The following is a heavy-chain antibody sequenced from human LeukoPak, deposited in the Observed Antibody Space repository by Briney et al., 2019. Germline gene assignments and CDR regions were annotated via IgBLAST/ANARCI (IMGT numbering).Heavy chain of an antibody. CDR1: GGSMRSYF. J-gene: IGHJ6*02. D-gene: IGHD6-19*01. CDR3: AIGYSSGPTWMDV. Sequence: SETLSLTCTVPGGSMRSYFWNWIRQPAGKGLEWIGRIYNSGSTKYNPSLKSRVTMSVDTSKNQFSLKLSSVTAADTAVYYCAIGYSSGPTWMDVWGQGTTVTVSS. V-gene: IGHV4-4*07. CDR2: IYNSGST.